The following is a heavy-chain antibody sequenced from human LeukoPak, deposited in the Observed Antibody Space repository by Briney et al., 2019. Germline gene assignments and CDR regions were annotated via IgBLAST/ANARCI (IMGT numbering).Heavy chain of an antibody. CDR2: ISYDGSNK. J-gene: IGHJ6*02. V-gene: IGHV3-30-3*01. D-gene: IGHD3-22*01. Sequence: GGSLGLSCAASGFTFSSYAMHWVRQAPGKGLEWVAVISYDGSNKYYADSVKGRFTISRDNSKNTLYLQMNSLRAEDTAVYYCAKVRKVVMGLYYYGMDVWGQGTTVTVSS. CDR1: GFTFSSYA. CDR3: AKVRKVVMGLYYYGMDV.